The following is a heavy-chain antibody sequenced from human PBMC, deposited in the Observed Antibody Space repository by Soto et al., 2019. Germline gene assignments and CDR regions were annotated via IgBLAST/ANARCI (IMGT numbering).Heavy chain of an antibody. Sequence: SETLSLTCAVYGGSFSGYYWSWIREPPGKGLEWIGEINHSGSTNYNPSLKSRVTISVDTSKNQFSLKLSSVTAADTAVYYCSRIGYSYGSIYYYGMDVWGQGTTVTVSS. CDR1: GGSFSGYY. V-gene: IGHV4-34*01. CDR2: INHSGST. CDR3: SRIGYSYGSIYYYGMDV. D-gene: IGHD5-18*01. J-gene: IGHJ6*02.